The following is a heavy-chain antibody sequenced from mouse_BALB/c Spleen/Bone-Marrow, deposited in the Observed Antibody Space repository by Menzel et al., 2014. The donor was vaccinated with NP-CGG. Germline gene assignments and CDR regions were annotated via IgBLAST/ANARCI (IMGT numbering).Heavy chain of an antibody. CDR1: GYTFTSYT. CDR2: IVPSGDYT. V-gene: IGHV1-4*01. Sequence: QVQLQQSGAELARPGASVKMSCKASGYTFTSYTMQWVRQRPGQGLEWIGYIVPSGDYTNYYQKFKDKATLTADKSSNTAYMQLSSLTSEDFAVYYCAREARTGAWFAYWGQGTLVTVSA. D-gene: IGHD4-1*01. J-gene: IGHJ3*01. CDR3: AREARTGAWFAY.